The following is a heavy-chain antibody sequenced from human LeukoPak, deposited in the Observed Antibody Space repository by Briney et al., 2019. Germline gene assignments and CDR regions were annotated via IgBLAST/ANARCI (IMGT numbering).Heavy chain of an antibody. V-gene: IGHV1-2*02. D-gene: IGHD2-2*01. Sequence: ASVKVSCKASGYTFTGYYMHWVRQAPGQGLEWMGWINPNSGGTNYAQKFQGRVTMTRDTSISTAYMELSRLRSDDTAVYYCARVLVVLPAAMNEYWGQGTLDSVSS. J-gene: IGHJ4*02. CDR3: ARVLVVLPAAMNEY. CDR2: INPNSGGT. CDR1: GYTFTGYY.